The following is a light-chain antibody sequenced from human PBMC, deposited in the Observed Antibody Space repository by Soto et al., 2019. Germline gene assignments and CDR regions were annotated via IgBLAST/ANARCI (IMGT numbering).Light chain of an antibody. Sequence: SHELTQPPSVSVAPGKTARITCGGNNIGSKSVHWYQQKPGQAPVLVIYYDSDRPSGIPERFSGSNSGNTATLTISRVEAGDEADYYCQVWDSSSDHSVVFGGGTKVTVL. CDR1: NIGSKS. CDR3: QVWDSSSDHSVV. J-gene: IGLJ2*01. CDR2: YDS. V-gene: IGLV3-21*04.